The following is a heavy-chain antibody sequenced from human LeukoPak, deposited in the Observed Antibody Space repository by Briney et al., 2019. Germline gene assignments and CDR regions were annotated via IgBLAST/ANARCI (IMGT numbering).Heavy chain of an antibody. V-gene: IGHV3-7*01. Sequence: PGGSLRLSCAASGFTFSGYYMSWVRQAPGKGLEWVANIKQDGSEKYYVDSVKGRFTISRDNAKNSLYLQMNSLRAEDTAVYYCAREGHRIAVAGRGDFDYWGQGTLVTVSS. CDR1: GFTFSGYY. D-gene: IGHD6-19*01. J-gene: IGHJ4*02. CDR3: AREGHRIAVAGRGDFDY. CDR2: IKQDGSEK.